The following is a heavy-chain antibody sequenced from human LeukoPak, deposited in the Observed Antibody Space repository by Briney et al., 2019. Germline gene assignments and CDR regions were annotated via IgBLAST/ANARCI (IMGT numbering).Heavy chain of an antibody. D-gene: IGHD3-22*01. CDR1: GFTFSSYW. CDR2: INSDGSSA. Sequence: GGSLRLSCAASGFTFSSYWMHWVRQAPGKGLVWVSRINSDGSSASYADSVKGRFTISRDNSKNTLYLQMNSLRAEDTAVYYCAKVSNMIALDYWGQGTLVTVSS. CDR3: AKVSNMIALDY. J-gene: IGHJ4*02. V-gene: IGHV3-74*01.